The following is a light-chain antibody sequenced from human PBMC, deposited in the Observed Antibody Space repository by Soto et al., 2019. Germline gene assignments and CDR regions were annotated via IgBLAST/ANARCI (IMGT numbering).Light chain of an antibody. V-gene: IGLV2-23*01. Sequence: QSALTQPASVSGSPGQSITISCTGSSSVVGSNRLVSWYQHHPGTVPKLIIYEGSKRPSGVSNRFSGSEPGNTASLTISGLQAEDEADYYCCSSEPNRNIVFGPGTKVTVL. CDR1: SSVVGSNRL. CDR3: CSSEPNRNIV. J-gene: IGLJ1*01. CDR2: EGS.